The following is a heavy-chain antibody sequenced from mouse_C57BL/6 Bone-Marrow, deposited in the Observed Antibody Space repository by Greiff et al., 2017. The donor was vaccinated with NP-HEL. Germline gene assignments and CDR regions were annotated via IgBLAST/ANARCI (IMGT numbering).Heavy chain of an antibody. CDR1: GYSFTDYN. V-gene: IGHV1-39*01. CDR2: INPNYGTT. J-gene: IGHJ3*01. CDR3: ARGNGY. Sequence: VHVKQSGPELVKPGASVKISCKASGYSFTDYNLNWVKQSTGQSLEWIGVINPNYGTTSYIQKFKGKATLTVDQSSSTAYMQLNSLTSYDSAVDYCARGNGYWGQGTLVTVSA.